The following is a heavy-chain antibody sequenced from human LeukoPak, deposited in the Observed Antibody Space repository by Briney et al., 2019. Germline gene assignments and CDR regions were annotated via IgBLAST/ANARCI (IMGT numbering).Heavy chain of an antibody. CDR1: GGSISSSSYY. V-gene: IGHV4-39*01. D-gene: IGHD4-23*01. CDR2: IYYSGST. J-gene: IGHJ6*03. CDR3: ARGNTEISYYYYMDV. Sequence: SETLSLTCTVSGGSISSSSYYWGWIRQPPGKGLEWIGSIYYSGSTYYNPSLKSRVTISVDTSKNQFSLKLSSVTAADTAVYYCARGNTEISYYYYMDVWGKGTTVTVSS.